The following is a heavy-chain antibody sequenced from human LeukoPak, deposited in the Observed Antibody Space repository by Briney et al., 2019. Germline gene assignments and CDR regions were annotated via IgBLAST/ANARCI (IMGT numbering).Heavy chain of an antibody. CDR3: ARLRLNDAFDI. J-gene: IGHJ3*02. V-gene: IGHV4-30-4*08. CDR2: IFYSGNT. CDR1: GGSISSGDYY. Sequence: SETLSLTCTVPGGSISSGDYYWSWIRQPPGKGLEWIGYIFYSGNTYYNPSLKSRVTISVDTSKNQFSLKLSSVTAADTAVYYCARLRLNDAFDIWGQGTMVTVSS. D-gene: IGHD6-19*01.